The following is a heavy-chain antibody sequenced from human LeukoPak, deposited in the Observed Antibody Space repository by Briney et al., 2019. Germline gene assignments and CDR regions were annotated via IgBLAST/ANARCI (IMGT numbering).Heavy chain of an antibody. J-gene: IGHJ4*02. Sequence: ASVKVSCTASGYTFTSYAMNWVRQAPGQGLEWMGWINTNTGNPTYAQGFTGRFVFSLDTSVSTAYLQISSLKAEDTAVYYCARGYDSSGYYLFDYWGQGTLVTVSS. D-gene: IGHD3-22*01. V-gene: IGHV7-4-1*02. CDR3: ARGYDSSGYYLFDY. CDR2: INTNTGNP. CDR1: GYTFTSYA.